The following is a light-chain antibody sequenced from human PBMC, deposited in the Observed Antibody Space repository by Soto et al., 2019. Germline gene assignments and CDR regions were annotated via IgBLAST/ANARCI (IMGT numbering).Light chain of an antibody. CDR3: SSYTSSFYV. Sequence: QSALTQPASVSGSPGQSITISCTGTSSDVGGYNYVSWYQQHPGKAPKLMIYEVSNRPSGVSNRFSGSKSGNTASPTISGLQAEDEADYYCSSYTSSFYVFGTGTKVTVL. J-gene: IGLJ1*01. CDR2: EVS. V-gene: IGLV2-14*01. CDR1: SSDVGGYNY.